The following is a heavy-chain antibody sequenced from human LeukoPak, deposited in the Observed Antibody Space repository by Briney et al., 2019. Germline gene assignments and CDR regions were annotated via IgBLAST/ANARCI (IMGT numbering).Heavy chain of an antibody. D-gene: IGHD3-22*01. CDR2: ISSSGSTM. CDR3: ARGRVKKDF. CDR1: GFTFSSFQ. J-gene: IGHJ4*02. V-gene: IGHV3-48*03. Sequence: GGSLRLSCAASGFTFSSFQMNWVRQAPGKGPEWVSYISSSGSTMYYADSVKGRFSIARDNAKNSLYLQMNSLRAEDTAVYYCARGRVKKDFWGQGTLVTVSS.